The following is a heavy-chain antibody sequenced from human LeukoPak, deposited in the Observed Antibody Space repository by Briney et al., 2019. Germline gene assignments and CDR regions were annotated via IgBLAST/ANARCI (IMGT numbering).Heavy chain of an antibody. V-gene: IGHV3-74*03. D-gene: IGHD6-19*01. CDR3: ARGLSGYSSGWYGVLLDY. Sequence: SGGSLRLSCAASGFTFSSYWMSWVRQVSGKGLVCVARLRGDGTSAMYADSVKGRFTISRDNAKDSLYLQMNSLRAEDTAVYYCARGLSGYSSGWYGVLLDYWGQGTLVTVSS. J-gene: IGHJ4*02. CDR1: GFTFSSYW. CDR2: LRGDGTSA.